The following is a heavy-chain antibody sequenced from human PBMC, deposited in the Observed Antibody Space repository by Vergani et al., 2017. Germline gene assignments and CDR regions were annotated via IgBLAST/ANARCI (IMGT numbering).Heavy chain of an antibody. D-gene: IGHD3-16*01. J-gene: IGHJ4*02. V-gene: IGHV3-73*01. CDR2: IRNKANNYAT. Sequence: EVKLVESGGGLVQPGGSLKVSCAASGFTFSGSAMHWVRQASGKGLEWVGRIRNKANNYATAYAASVKGRFTISRDDAKNTTYLQMNSLKTEDTAMYYCTRMGGLGEPFDYWGQGTLVTVSS. CDR3: TRMGGLGEPFDY. CDR1: GFTFSGSA.